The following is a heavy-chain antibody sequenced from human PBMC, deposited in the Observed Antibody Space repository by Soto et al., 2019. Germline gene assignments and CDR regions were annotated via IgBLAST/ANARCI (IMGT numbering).Heavy chain of an antibody. Sequence: EVQLVESGGGLVQPGGSLRLSCAASGFTFSTYNMNWVRQAPGKGLDWVSYISSTSSAIYYADSVKGRFTISRDNAKNSLYLQMNSLRDEDTAVYYCAMTLERRGAFDIWGQGTMVTVSA. CDR3: AMTLERRGAFDI. CDR1: GFTFSTYN. V-gene: IGHV3-48*02. CDR2: ISSTSSAI. J-gene: IGHJ3*02. D-gene: IGHD1-1*01.